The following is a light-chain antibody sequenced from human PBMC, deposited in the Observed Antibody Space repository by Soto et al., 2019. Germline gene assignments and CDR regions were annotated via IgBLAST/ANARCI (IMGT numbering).Light chain of an antibody. CDR2: DAS. Sequence: DIQMTQSPSTLSASVGDRVTITCRASQSVSSWLAWYQQKPGKAPKLLICDASSLQSGVPSRFSGTGSGTEFTLTISSLQPADSATYYCQQYNSYWTFGQGTKVEIK. V-gene: IGKV1-5*01. CDR1: QSVSSW. CDR3: QQYNSYWT. J-gene: IGKJ1*01.